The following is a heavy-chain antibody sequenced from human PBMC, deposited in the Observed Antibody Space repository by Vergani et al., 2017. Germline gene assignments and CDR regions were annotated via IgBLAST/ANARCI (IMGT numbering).Heavy chain of an antibody. CDR3: ARDLRLLYNRFDP. J-gene: IGHJ5*02. CDR1: GFTFNQYG. Sequence: QVQLVESGGGVVQPGRSLRLPCAASGFTFNQYGMHWVRQAPGKGLEWVAVTWYDGNNKQYADSVKGRFTISRDNSKSTMYLQMNSLRDEDTVVYYCARDLRLLYNRFDPWGQGTLVTVSS. CDR2: TWYDGNNK. V-gene: IGHV3-33*01. D-gene: IGHD1-14*01.